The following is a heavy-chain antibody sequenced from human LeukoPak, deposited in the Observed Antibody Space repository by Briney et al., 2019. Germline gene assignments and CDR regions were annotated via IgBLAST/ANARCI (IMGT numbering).Heavy chain of an antibody. CDR3: ARGLPSYGYYVDYYFYMVV. V-gene: IGHV4-4*07. Sequence: SETLSLTCTVSGDSISGFYWCWIRQPPGKGLQWIGRISTSGSTNYNPYPTSRVPMSVDRSTNEFSLTVRSVTAADTALYYCARGLPSYGYYVDYYFYMVVWGKGTTVTVSS. J-gene: IGHJ6*03. D-gene: IGHD4-17*01. CDR1: GDSISGFY. CDR2: ISTSGST.